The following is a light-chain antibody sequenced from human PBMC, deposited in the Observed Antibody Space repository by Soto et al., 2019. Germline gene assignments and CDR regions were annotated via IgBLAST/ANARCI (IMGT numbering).Light chain of an antibody. CDR3: QQHSNWPLT. V-gene: IGKV3-11*01. CDR2: DAS. CDR1: QSVSSN. J-gene: IGKJ4*01. Sequence: EIVLIQSPATLSFSPGERATLSCRPSQSVSSNLAWYQQNPGQAPRLLIFDASNRATGIPARFSGSGSGTDFILTISSLEPEDFAVYYCQQHSNWPLTFGGGTKVDIK.